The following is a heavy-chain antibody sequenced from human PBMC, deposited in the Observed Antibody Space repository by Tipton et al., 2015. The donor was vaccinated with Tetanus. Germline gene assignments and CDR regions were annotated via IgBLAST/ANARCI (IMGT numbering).Heavy chain of an antibody. CDR1: GGSISSSSYY. Sequence: TLSLTCTVSGGSISSSSYYWGWIRQPPGKGLEWIGSIYYSGSTYYNPPLKSRVTISVDTSKNRFSLKLSSGTAADTAVYYCARTGTDIDYWGQGTLVTVSS. J-gene: IGHJ4*02. CDR2: IYYSGST. D-gene: IGHD1-1*01. CDR3: ARTGTDIDY. V-gene: IGHV4-39*01.